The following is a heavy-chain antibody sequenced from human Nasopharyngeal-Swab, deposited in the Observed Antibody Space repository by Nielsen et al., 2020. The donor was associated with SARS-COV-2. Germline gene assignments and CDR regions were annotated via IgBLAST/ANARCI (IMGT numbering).Heavy chain of an antibody. CDR3: ARDSRSSGWNWFDP. CDR1: GGSISSYY. V-gene: IGHV4-59*01. Sequence: GSLRLSCTVSGGSISSYYWSWIRQPPGKGLEWIGYIYYSGSTNYNPSLKSRVPISVDTSKNQFSLKLSSVTAADTAVYYCARDSRSSGWNWFDPWGQGTLVTVSS. CDR2: IYYSGST. J-gene: IGHJ5*02. D-gene: IGHD6-19*01.